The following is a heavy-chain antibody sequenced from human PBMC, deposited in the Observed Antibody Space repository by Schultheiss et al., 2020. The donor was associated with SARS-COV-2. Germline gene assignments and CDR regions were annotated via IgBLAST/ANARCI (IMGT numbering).Heavy chain of an antibody. CDR3: ARERGVYYDSSGYAAPDAFDI. V-gene: IGHV3-64*04. Sequence: GGSLRLSCAASGFTFSSYAMHWVRQAPGKGLEYVSAVSSNGGSTYYADSVKGRFTISRDNSKNTLYLQMNSLRAEDTAVYYCARERGVYYDSSGYAAPDAFDIWGQGTMVTVSS. CDR1: GFTFSSYA. D-gene: IGHD3-22*01. J-gene: IGHJ3*02. CDR2: VSSNGGST.